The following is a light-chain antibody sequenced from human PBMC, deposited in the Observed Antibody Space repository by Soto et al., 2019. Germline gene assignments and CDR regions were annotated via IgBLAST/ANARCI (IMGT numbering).Light chain of an antibody. CDR1: SSDDGAYNY. Sequence: QSALTQPPSASGSPGQSVTISCSGTSSDDGAYNYVSWYQQHPGKAPKLMIYEVNKRPSGVPDRFSGSKFGNTASLTVSGLRAEDEADYYCTSFAGRTNYVLFGGGTKLTVL. CDR2: EVN. CDR3: TSFAGRTNYVL. J-gene: IGLJ2*01. V-gene: IGLV2-8*01.